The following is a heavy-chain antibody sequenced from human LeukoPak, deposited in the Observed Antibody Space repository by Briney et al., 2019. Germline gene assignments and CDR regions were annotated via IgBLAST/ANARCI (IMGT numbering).Heavy chain of an antibody. CDR1: GFTFSRYG. CDR2: ISYDGSNK. CDR3: AKGGRWVTQWPFDY. D-gene: IGHD6-19*01. V-gene: IGHV3-30*18. J-gene: IGHJ4*02. Sequence: PGGSLRLSCAASGFTFSRYGMHWVRQAPGKGLEWVAVISYDGSNKYYADSVKGRFTISRDNSKNTLYLQMNSLRAEDTAVYYCAKGGRWVTQWPFDYWGQGTLVTVSS.